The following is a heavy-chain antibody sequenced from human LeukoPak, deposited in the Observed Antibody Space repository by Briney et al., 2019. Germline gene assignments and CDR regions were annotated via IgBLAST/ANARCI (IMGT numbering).Heavy chain of an antibody. CDR1: GYTFTGYY. V-gene: IGHV1-2*04. CDR2: INPNSGGT. Sequence: ASVKVSCKASGYTFTGYYMHWVRQAPGQGLEWMGWINPNSGGTNYAQKFQGWVTMTRDTSISTAYMELSRLRSDDTAVYYCAREKGIAAASAPYYFDYWGQGTLVTVSS. CDR3: AREKGIAAASAPYYFDY. J-gene: IGHJ4*02. D-gene: IGHD6-13*01.